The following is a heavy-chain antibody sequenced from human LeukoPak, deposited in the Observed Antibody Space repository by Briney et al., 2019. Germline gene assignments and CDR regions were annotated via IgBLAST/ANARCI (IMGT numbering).Heavy chain of an antibody. D-gene: IGHD3-22*01. Sequence: GGSLRLSCAASGFTFSSYAMSWVRQAPGKGLEWVSAISGSGGRTYYADSVKGRFTISRDNSKNTLYLQMNSLRAEDTAVYYCAKESNYDSSGYYTNWGQGTLVTVSS. J-gene: IGHJ4*02. CDR2: ISGSGGRT. V-gene: IGHV3-23*01. CDR1: GFTFSSYA. CDR3: AKESNYDSSGYYTN.